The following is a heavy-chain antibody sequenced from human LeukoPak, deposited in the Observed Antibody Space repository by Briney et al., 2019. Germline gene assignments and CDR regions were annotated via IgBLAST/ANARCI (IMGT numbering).Heavy chain of an antibody. CDR1: GGSISSYY. CDR3: ARDGGYSGYDLEVFDI. V-gene: IGHV4-4*07. CDR2: IYTSGST. J-gene: IGHJ3*02. Sequence: SETLSLTCTVSGGSISSYYWSWIRQPAGKGLEWIGRIYTSGSTNYNPSLKSRVTMSVDTSKNQFSLKLSSVTAADTAVYYCARDGGYSGYDLEVFDIWGQGTMVTVSS. D-gene: IGHD5-12*01.